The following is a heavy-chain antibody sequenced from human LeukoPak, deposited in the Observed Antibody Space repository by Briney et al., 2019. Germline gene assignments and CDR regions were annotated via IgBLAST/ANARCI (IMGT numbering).Heavy chain of an antibody. CDR2: ISSSSSTI. CDR1: GFTFSSYS. CDR3: ARVEWELPKNGVNYYYYMDV. V-gene: IGHV3-48*01. J-gene: IGHJ6*03. D-gene: IGHD1-26*01. Sequence: GGSLRLSCAASGFTFSSYSMNWVRQAPGKGLEWVSYISSSSSTIYYADSVKGRFTISRDNAKNSLYLQMNSLRAEDTAVYYCARVEWELPKNGVNYYYYMDVWGKGTTVTISS.